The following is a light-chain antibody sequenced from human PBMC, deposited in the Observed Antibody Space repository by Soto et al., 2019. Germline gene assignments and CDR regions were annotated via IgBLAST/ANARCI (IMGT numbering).Light chain of an antibody. J-gene: IGLJ2*01. CDR3: SSYAGGNNLV. Sequence: QSALTQPASVSGSPGQSITISCTGTTSDIGTYSYVSWYQQHAGKAPKLIIYEVSHRPSGVSNRFSGSKSGSTASLTISGLQAEDEAHYYCSSYAGGNNLVFGGGTKVTVL. V-gene: IGLV2-14*01. CDR2: EVS. CDR1: TSDIGTYSY.